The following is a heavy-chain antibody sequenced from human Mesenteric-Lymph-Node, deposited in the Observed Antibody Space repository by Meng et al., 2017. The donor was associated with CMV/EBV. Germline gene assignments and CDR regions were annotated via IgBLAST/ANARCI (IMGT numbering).Heavy chain of an antibody. V-gene: IGHV4-34*01. J-gene: IGHJ4*02. CDR2: INHSGST. Sequence: VPFPQWGDGLCKPSETLSVTCAVYGGSFRGYYWNWIRQSPEKGLEWIGEINHSGSTTYNPSFTSRIIISVDTSTNQISLNMSSATAADTAVYYCARGSSYDILTGYFDYWGQGALVTVSS. CDR3: ARGSSYDILTGYFDY. CDR1: GGSFRGYY. D-gene: IGHD3-9*01.